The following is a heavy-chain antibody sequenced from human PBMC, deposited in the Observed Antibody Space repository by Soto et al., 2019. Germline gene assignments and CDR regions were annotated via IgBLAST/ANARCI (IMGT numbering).Heavy chain of an antibody. V-gene: IGHV1-69*13. D-gene: IGHD3-10*01. CDR3: ATYYYGSGSYDGYYYYGMDV. CDR2: IIPIFGTA. CDR1: GGTFSSYA. J-gene: IGHJ6*02. Sequence: ASVKVSCKASGGTFSSYAISWVRQAPGQGLEWMGGIIPIFGTANYAQKFQGRVTITADESTSTAYMELSSLRSEDTAVYYCATYYYGSGSYDGYYYYGMDVWGQGTTVTVSS.